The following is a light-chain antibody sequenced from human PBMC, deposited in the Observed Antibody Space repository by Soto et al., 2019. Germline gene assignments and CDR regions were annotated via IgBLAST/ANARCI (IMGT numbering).Light chain of an antibody. CDR3: QQRNVWPPIT. CDR1: QSIHTS. V-gene: IGKV3-11*01. CDR2: DST. J-gene: IGKJ5*01. Sequence: VLTQSPATLSLSPGERATLSCRSSQSIHTSLAWYQQKSGKPPRLVIYDSTLRANGVPDRFGGSRSGTAFTLTINSLEPGDFAVYYCQQRNVWPPITFGQGTRLEIK.